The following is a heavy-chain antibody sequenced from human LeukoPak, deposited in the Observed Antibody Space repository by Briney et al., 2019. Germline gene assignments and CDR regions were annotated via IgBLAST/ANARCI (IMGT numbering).Heavy chain of an antibody. D-gene: IGHD3-22*01. CDR1: GFTFSSYA. CDR3: ARDGYYYDSSGYYYGIPDY. CDR2: ISYDGSNK. Sequence: GRSLRPSCAASGFTFSSYAMHWVRQAPGKGLEWVAVISYDGSNKYYADSVKGRFTISRDNSKNTLYLQMNSLRAEDTAVYYCARDGYYYDSSGYYYGIPDYWGQGTLVTVSS. J-gene: IGHJ4*02. V-gene: IGHV3-30-3*01.